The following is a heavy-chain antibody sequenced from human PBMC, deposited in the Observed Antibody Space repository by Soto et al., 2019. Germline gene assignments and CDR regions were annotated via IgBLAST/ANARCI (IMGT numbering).Heavy chain of an antibody. Sequence: SGPTLVNPTQTLTLTCTFSGFSLSTSGVGVGWIRQPPGKALEWLALIYWTDDKRYSPSLKRRLTITKDTSKNQVVLTMTNMDPVDTATYYCAHHGNCSGGSCYSLGGGWFYPWGQGTLVTVSS. CDR2: IYWTDDK. J-gene: IGHJ5*02. D-gene: IGHD2-15*01. CDR1: GFSLSTSGVG. V-gene: IGHV2-5*01. CDR3: AHHGNCSGGSCYSLGGGWFYP.